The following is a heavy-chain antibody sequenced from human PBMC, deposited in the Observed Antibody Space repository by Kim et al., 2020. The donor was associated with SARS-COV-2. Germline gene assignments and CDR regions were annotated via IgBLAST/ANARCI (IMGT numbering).Heavy chain of an antibody. D-gene: IGHD3-22*01. Sequence: SETLSLTCAVSGYSISSSNWWGWIRQPPGKGLEWIGYIYYSRSTYYNPSLKSRVTMSVETSKNQFSLKLSSVTAVDTAVYYCARSDYYYDSSGYYYPPAGWGQGTLVTVSS. CDR3: ARSDYYYDSSGYYYPPAG. J-gene: IGHJ4*02. CDR2: IYYSRST. CDR1: GYSISSSNW. V-gene: IGHV4-28*01.